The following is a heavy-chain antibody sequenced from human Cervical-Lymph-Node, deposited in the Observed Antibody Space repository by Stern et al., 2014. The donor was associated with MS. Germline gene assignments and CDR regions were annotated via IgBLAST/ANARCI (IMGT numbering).Heavy chain of an antibody. CDR3: ARSDRLWGSFDY. J-gene: IGHJ4*02. CDR1: GGSISTVGYY. V-gene: IGHV4-31*03. Sequence: QVQLQESGPGLVKPSQTLSLTCTVSGGSISTVGYYWTWIRQHPGKGLEWIGYSYHSGITYYNPSLKSRASISVDTSKNQFSLKVTSVTAADTALYYGARSDRLWGSFDYWGQGTLVTVSS. D-gene: IGHD3-16*01. CDR2: SYHSGIT.